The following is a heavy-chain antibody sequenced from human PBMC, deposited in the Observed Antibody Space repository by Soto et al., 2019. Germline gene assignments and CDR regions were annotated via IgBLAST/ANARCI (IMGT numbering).Heavy chain of an antibody. CDR2: IYYSGST. CDR3: AREQPVRAGDYYYGMDV. D-gene: IGHD3-10*01. J-gene: IGHJ6*02. CDR1: GVSISSGDYY. Sequence: SETLSLTCTVSGVSISSGDYYWSWIRQPPGKGLEWIGYIYYSGSTYYNPSLKSRVTISVDTSKNQFSLKLSSVTAADTAVYYCAREQPVRAGDYYYGMDVWGQGTTVTVSS. V-gene: IGHV4-30-4*01.